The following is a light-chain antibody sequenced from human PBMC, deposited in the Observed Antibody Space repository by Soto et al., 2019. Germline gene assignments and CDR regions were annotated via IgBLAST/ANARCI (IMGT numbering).Light chain of an antibody. CDR3: QSYDSSLSAVV. CDR1: SSNIGAGYD. Sequence: QSALTQPPSVSGAPGQRVTISCTGSSSNIGAGYDVHWYQHLPGTAPKLLIYGNTNRPSGVPDRFSGSKSGTSASLAITGLQAEDEADYYCQSYDSSLSAVVFGGGTKLTVL. CDR2: GNT. V-gene: IGLV1-40*01. J-gene: IGLJ2*01.